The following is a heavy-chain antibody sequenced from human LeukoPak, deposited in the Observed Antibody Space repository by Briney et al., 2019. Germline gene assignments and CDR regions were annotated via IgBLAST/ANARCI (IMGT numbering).Heavy chain of an antibody. CDR2: ISSSGSTR. D-gene: IGHD6-13*01. J-gene: IGHJ4*02. Sequence: GGSLRLSCAASGFTFSDYYMSWIRQAPGKGLEWVSYISSSGSTRYYADSVKGRFTISRDNSKNTLYLQMNSLRDEDTGVYYCARDQGGSSSWQFDYWGQGTLVTVSS. V-gene: IGHV3-11*04. CDR3: ARDQGGSSSWQFDY. CDR1: GFTFSDYY.